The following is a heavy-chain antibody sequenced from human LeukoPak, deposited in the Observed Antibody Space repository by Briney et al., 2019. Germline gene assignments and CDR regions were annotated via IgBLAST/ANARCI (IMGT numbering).Heavy chain of an antibody. J-gene: IGHJ4*02. V-gene: IGHV5-10-1*04. CDR3: ARQDVSSLTVDY. Sequence: GESLKISCQASGYSFKTYLINWVRQMPGKGLEWMGRIDPGDSHVDYNPSFQGQVTISADKSISTAYLQWSSLKASDTAMYYCARQDVSSLTVDYWGQGTLVTVSS. CDR1: GYSFKTYL. CDR2: IDPGDSHV.